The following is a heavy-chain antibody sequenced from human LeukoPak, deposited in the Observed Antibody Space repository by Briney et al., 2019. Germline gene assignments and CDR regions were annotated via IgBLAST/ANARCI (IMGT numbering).Heavy chain of an antibody. D-gene: IGHD3-16*01. Sequence: APVKVSCKASGYTFTSYGISWVRQAPGQGLEWMGWISAYNGNTNYAQKLQGRVTMTTDTSTSTAYMELRSLRSDDTAVYYCARDPTSGYYYYYGMDVWGQGTTVTVSS. CDR2: ISAYNGNT. CDR3: ARDPTSGYYYYYGMDV. CDR1: GYTFTSYG. J-gene: IGHJ6*02. V-gene: IGHV1-18*01.